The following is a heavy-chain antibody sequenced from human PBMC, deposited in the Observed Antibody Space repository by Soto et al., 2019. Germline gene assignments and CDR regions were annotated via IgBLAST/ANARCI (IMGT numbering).Heavy chain of an antibody. Sequence: ASVKVSCKASGYTFTSYYMHWVRQAPGQGLEWMGWISAYNGNTNYAQKLQGRVTMTTDTSTSTAYMELRSLRSDDTAVYYCEGVLDRSSTRGYSYGMDVGAKGTTVTVSS. CDR2: ISAYNGNT. J-gene: IGHJ6*04. D-gene: IGHD2-2*01. V-gene: IGHV1-18*04. CDR3: EGVLDRSSTRGYSYGMDV. CDR1: GYTFTSYY.